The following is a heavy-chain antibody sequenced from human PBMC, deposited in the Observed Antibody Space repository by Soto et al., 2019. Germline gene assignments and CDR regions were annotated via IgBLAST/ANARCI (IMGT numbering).Heavy chain of an antibody. CDR1: GGSFSGYY. D-gene: IGHD6-6*01. CDR2: INHSGST. CDR3: ARAGYSSSFGVGTNWFDP. Sequence: SETLSLTCAVYGGSFSGYYWSWIRQPPGKGLEWIGEINHSGSTNYNPSLKSRVTISVDTSKNQFSQKLSSVTAADTAVYYCARAGYSSSFGVGTNWFDPWGQGTLVTVSS. J-gene: IGHJ5*02. V-gene: IGHV4-34*01.